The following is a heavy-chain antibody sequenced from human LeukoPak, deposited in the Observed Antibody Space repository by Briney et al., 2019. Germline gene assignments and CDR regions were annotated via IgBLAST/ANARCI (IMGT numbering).Heavy chain of an antibody. J-gene: IGHJ4*02. V-gene: IGHV4-59*01. D-gene: IGHD5-24*01. CDR3: ARSVEMAAMPFDY. CDR1: GGSISSYY. CDR2: IYYSGST. Sequence: SETLSLTCTVSGGSISSYYWSWIWQPPGKGLEWIGYIYYSGSTNYNPSLKSRVTISVDTSKNQFSLKLSSVTAADTAVYYCARSVEMAAMPFDYWGQGTLVTVSS.